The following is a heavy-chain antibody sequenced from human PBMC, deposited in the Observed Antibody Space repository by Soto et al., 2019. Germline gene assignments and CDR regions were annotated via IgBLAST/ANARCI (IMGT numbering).Heavy chain of an antibody. Sequence: VASVKVSCKASGGTFSSYAISWVRQAPGQGLEWMGGIIPIFGTANYAQKFQGRVTITADESTSTAYMELSSLRSEDTAVYYCASDQGTTYFDYWGQGTLVTVSS. J-gene: IGHJ4*02. D-gene: IGHD1-1*01. CDR1: GGTFSSYA. CDR2: IIPIFGTA. V-gene: IGHV1-69*13. CDR3: ASDQGTTYFDY.